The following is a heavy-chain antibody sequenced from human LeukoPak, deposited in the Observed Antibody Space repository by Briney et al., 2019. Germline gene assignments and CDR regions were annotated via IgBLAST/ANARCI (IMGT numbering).Heavy chain of an antibody. CDR1: VFTFSSYA. J-gene: IGHJ4*02. CDR3: ARGVDYYDSSGYYGY. D-gene: IGHD3-22*01. CDR2: ISYDGSNK. V-gene: IGHV3-30*04. Sequence: PGRSLRLSCAASVFTFSSYAMHWGRQAPGKGLEWVAVISYDGSNKYYADSVKGRFTISRDNSKNTLYLQMNSLRAEDTAVYYCARGVDYYDSSGYYGYWGQGTLVTVSS.